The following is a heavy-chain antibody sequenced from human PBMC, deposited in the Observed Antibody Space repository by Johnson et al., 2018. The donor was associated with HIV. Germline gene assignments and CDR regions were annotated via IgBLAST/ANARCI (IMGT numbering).Heavy chain of an antibody. CDR2: INSDGSTT. CDR1: EFTFSRYW. CDR3: AKRGARYCSGGSCFDAFDI. D-gene: IGHD2-15*01. J-gene: IGHJ3*02. Sequence: EVQLVESGGGLVQPGGSLRLSCAASEFTFSRYWMHWVRQASGKGLVWVSGINSDGSTTTYADSVKGRFTISRDNAKNTLYLQMNSLRAEDTAVYYCAKRGARYCSGGSCFDAFDIWGQGTMVTVSS. V-gene: IGHV3-74*02.